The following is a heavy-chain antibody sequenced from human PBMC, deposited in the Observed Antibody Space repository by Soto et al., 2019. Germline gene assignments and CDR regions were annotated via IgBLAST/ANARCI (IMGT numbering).Heavy chain of an antibody. D-gene: IGHD6-19*01. CDR1: GGTFSTYS. CDR2: IIPMIGIR. Sequence: QVQLVQSGAEVKKPGSSVKVSCKDSGGTFSTYSMFWVRQAPGQGLEWMGRIIPMIGIRNYAQRFQDRVTIKARKSTATAHMELSILRSEDTALYYCTIGCWSWDVFDILGQGTMVPVSS. V-gene: IGHV1-69*02. J-gene: IGHJ3*02. CDR3: TIGCWSWDVFDI.